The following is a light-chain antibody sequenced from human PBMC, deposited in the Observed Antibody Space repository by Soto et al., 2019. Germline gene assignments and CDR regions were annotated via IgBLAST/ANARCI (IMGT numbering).Light chain of an antibody. V-gene: IGLV3-12*02. J-gene: IGLJ1*01. CDR3: QVWDSSSDHQV. CDR1: NIGSKA. Sequence: SSELTQPHSVSVATAQMARITCGGNNIGSKAVHWYQQKPRHDPVLVMYSDSNRRSGIPERFFGCNPWNTAALTISRIEAADEADYYCQVWDSSSDHQVFGTGTKVTVL. CDR2: SDS.